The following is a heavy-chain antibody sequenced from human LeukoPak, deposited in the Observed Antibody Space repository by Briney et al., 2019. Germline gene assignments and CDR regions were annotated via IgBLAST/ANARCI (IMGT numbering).Heavy chain of an antibody. CDR2: IYYSGST. Sequence: SETLSLTCSVNGGSIRSGDYYRSRFRQPPGKGLEWIGYIYYSGSTYYNPSLKSRVTISVDTSKNQFSLKLSSVTAADTAVYYCAREGHCSSTSCYYYYGMDVWGQGTTVTVSS. V-gene: IGHV4-30-4*01. D-gene: IGHD2-2*01. J-gene: IGHJ6*02. CDR1: GGSIRSGDYY. CDR3: AREGHCSSTSCYYYYGMDV.